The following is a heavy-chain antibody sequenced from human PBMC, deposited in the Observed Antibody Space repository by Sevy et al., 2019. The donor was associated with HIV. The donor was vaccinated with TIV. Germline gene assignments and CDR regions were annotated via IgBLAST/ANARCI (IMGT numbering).Heavy chain of an antibody. D-gene: IGHD3-3*01. CDR2: IRYDGSNK. CDR3: AKDHTRYYDFWSGPNYGMDV. Sequence: GGSLRLSCAASGFTFSSYGMHWVRQAPGKGLEWVAFIRYDGSNKYYADSVKGRLTISRDNSKNTLYLQMNSLRAEDTAVYYCAKDHTRYYDFWSGPNYGMDVWGQGTTVTVSS. V-gene: IGHV3-30*02. CDR1: GFTFSSYG. J-gene: IGHJ6*02.